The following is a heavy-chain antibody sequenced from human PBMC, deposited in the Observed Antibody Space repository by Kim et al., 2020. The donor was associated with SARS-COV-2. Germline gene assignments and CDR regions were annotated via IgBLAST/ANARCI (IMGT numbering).Heavy chain of an antibody. CDR3: ARPPYYYDSSGYQS. V-gene: IGHV3-73*01. CDR1: GVTFSDSD. Sequence: GGSLRLSCAASGVTFSDSDIHWVRQASGKGLEWVGRIRSKANTDATSSNTDATSYAASVNGRFNISRDDSKSMAYLQMNSLKTEDTAVYYCARPPYYYDSSGYQSRGQGTLVTVSS. CDR2: IRSKANTDATSSNTDAT. D-gene: IGHD3-22*01. J-gene: IGHJ4*02.